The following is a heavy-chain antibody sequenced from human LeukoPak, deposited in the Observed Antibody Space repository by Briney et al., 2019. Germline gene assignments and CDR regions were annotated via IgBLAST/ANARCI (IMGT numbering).Heavy chain of an antibody. Sequence: SETLSLTCSVSGGSISSYYWSWIRQPPGKGLEWIRHFYYSGRTNYIPSLTSRVTISVDTSKNQSPLKLSSLTAAATAVYSCARAWAAGGNYYYHYGMDVWGQGTTVTVSS. V-gene: IGHV4-59*13. J-gene: IGHJ6*02. CDR1: GGSISSYY. CDR3: ARAWAAGGNYYYHYGMDV. CDR2: FYYSGRT. D-gene: IGHD6-13*01.